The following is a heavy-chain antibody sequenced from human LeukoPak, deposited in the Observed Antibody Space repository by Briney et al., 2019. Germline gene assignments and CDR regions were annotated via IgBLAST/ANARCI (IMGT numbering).Heavy chain of an antibody. V-gene: IGHV1-18*01. CDR2: ISAYNGNT. J-gene: IGHJ3*02. Sequence: GASVTVSFTASGYTFTSYGISWVRQAPGQGLEWMGWISAYNGNTNYAQKLPGRVTMTTDTSTSTAYMELRSLRSDDTAVYYCARVDIVVVPAAEGAFDIWGQGTMVTVSS. CDR3: ARVDIVVVPAAEGAFDI. D-gene: IGHD2-2*03. CDR1: GYTFTSYG.